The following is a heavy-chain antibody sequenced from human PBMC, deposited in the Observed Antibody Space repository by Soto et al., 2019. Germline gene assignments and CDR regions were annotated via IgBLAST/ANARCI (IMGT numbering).Heavy chain of an antibody. Sequence: EVQLLESGGDLVQPGGSLRLSCAATGFTFDNYAMTWVRQAPGKGLEWVSTIHISGSRTQYAVSVKDRCTISRDDSRNTLNLHMDSLRAEDTAPYYCARDAPDSRPPDAYDIWGQGTMVSVSS. CDR3: ARDAPDSRPPDAYDI. J-gene: IGHJ3*02. V-gene: IGHV3-23*01. CDR1: GFTFDNYA. CDR2: IHISGSRT.